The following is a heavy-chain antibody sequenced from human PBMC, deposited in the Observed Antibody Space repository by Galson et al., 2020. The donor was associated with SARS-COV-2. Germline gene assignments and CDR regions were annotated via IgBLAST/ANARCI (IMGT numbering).Heavy chain of an antibody. V-gene: IGHV4-59*01. Sequence: SETLSLTCSVSGDSITNYYWSWIRQPPGKGLEWIGSIYYSGSTYYNPSLKSRITISIDTSKTQFSLKLTSVTAADTAVYYCARRYSYGSGTYFWFDPWGQGTLVAVSS. CDR3: ARRYSYGSGTYFWFDP. D-gene: IGHD3-10*01. J-gene: IGHJ5*02. CDR1: GDSITNYY. CDR2: IYYSGST.